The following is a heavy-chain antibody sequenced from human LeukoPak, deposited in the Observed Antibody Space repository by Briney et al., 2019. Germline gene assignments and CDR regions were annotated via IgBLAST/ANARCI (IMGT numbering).Heavy chain of an antibody. CDR2: ISSSSSYI. V-gene: IGHV3-21*01. Sequence: PGGSLRLSCAASGFTFSSYSMNWVRQAPGKGLEWVSSISSSSSYIYYADSVKGRFTISRDNAKNSLYLQMNSLRAEDTAVYYCATLTYDFWREADAFDIWGQGTMVTVSS. J-gene: IGHJ3*02. CDR1: GFTFSSYS. CDR3: ATLTYDFWREADAFDI. D-gene: IGHD3-3*01.